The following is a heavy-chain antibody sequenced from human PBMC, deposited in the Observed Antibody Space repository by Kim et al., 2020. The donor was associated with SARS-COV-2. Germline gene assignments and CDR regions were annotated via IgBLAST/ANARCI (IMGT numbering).Heavy chain of an antibody. Sequence: DGSSTSYADSVKGRFTSSRDNAKSTVYLQMNSLRAEDTAVYYCARGAFDIWGQGTMVTVSS. J-gene: IGHJ3*02. CDR3: ARGAFDI. CDR2: DGSST. V-gene: IGHV3-74*01.